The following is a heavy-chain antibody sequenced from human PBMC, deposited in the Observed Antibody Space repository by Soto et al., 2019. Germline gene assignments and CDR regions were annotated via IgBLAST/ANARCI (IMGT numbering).Heavy chain of an antibody. CDR2: IYYTGNT. J-gene: IGHJ5*02. CDR3: ARDVNRWELRGFFDP. D-gene: IGHD1-7*01. CDR1: GGSIVYYY. Sequence: SETLSLTCSVSGGSIVYYYWSWIRQAPGKGLEWIGFIYYTGNTRYNPSLGSRVTISLDTSKNQFSLKLTSATAADTAFYYCARDVNRWELRGFFDPWGRGALVTVSS. V-gene: IGHV4-59*01.